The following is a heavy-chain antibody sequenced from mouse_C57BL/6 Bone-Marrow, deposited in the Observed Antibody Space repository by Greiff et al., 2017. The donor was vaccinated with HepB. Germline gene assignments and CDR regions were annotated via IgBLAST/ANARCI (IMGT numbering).Heavy chain of an antibody. CDR3: TTMVTSWFAY. J-gene: IGHJ3*01. D-gene: IGHD2-2*01. CDR2: IDPENGDT. CDR1: GFNIKDDY. Sequence: EVQLQESGAELVRPGASVKLSCTASGFNIKDDYMHWVKQRPEQGLEWIGWIDPENGDTEYASKFQGKATITADTSSNTAYLQLSSLTSEDTAVYYCTTMVTSWFAYWGQGTLVTVSA. V-gene: IGHV14-4*01.